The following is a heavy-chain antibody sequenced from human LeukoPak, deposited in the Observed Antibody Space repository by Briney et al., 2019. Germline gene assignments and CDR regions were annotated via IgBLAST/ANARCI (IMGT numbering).Heavy chain of an antibody. CDR3: ARGSFNWNYDGIDY. CDR2: INPNSGGT. J-gene: IGHJ4*02. Sequence: ASVKVSCKASGYTFTGYYKHWVRQAPGQGLEWMGRINPNSGGTNYAQKFQGRVTMTRDTSISTAYMELSRLRSDDTAVYYCARGSFNWNYDGIDYWGQGTLVTVSS. D-gene: IGHD1-7*01. V-gene: IGHV1-2*06. CDR1: GYTFTGYY.